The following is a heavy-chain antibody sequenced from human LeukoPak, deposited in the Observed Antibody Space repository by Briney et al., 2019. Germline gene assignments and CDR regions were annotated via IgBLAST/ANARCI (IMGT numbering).Heavy chain of an antibody. CDR3: ARPLSCGGSMDV. Sequence: SETLSLTCTVSGGSISSSSYYWGWIRQPPGKGLEWIGSIYYSGSTYYNPSLKSRVTISVDTSKNQFSLKLSSVTAADTAVYYCARPLSCGGSMDVWGQGTTVTVSS. V-gene: IGHV4-39*01. J-gene: IGHJ6*02. D-gene: IGHD2-15*01. CDR1: GGSISSSSYY. CDR2: IYYSGST.